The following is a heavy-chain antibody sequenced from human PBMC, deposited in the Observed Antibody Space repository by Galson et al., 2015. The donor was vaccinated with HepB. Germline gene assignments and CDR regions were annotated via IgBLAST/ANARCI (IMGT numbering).Heavy chain of an antibody. Sequence: SVKVSCKASGYTFTGYYMHWVRQAPGQGLEWMGWINPNSGGTNYAQKFQGRVTMTRDTSISTAYMELSRLRSDDTAVYYCARVRSEQLAANYYYYYMDVWGKGTTVTVSS. CDR3: ARVRSEQLAANYYYYYMDV. V-gene: IGHV1-2*02. CDR2: INPNSGGT. D-gene: IGHD6-13*01. CDR1: GYTFTGYY. J-gene: IGHJ6*03.